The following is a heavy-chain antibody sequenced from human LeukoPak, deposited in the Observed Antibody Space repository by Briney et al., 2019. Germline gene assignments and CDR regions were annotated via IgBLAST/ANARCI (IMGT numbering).Heavy chain of an antibody. CDR2: ISSRGNSR. V-gene: IGHV3-11*04. CDR1: GGSISSYY. Sequence: LSLTCTVSGGSISSYYWSWIRQPPGKGLEWISYISSRGNSRYHSDSVKGRFTISRDNAKNSLYLQMNSLRAEDTAVYYCARGWSYDYWGQGALVTVSS. J-gene: IGHJ4*02. CDR3: ARGWSYDY.